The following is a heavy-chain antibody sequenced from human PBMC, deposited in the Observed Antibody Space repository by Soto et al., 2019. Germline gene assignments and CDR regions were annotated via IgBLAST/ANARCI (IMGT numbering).Heavy chain of an antibody. CDR2: ISGSGGST. D-gene: IGHD1-1*01. V-gene: IGHV3-23*01. Sequence: GGSLRLSCAASGFTFSSYAMSWVRQAPGKGLEWVSAISGSGGSTYYADSVKGRFTISRDNSKNTLYLQMNSLRAEDTAVYYCAKDSLERIIGYYYYYMDVWGKGTTVTVSS. CDR3: AKDSLERIIGYYYYYMDV. CDR1: GFTFSSYA. J-gene: IGHJ6*03.